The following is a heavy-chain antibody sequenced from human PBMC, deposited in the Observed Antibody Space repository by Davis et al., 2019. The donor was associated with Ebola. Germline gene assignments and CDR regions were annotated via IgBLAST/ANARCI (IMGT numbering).Heavy chain of an antibody. CDR2: INHSGST. Sequence: MPSETLSLTCAVYGGSFSGYYWRWIRQPQGKGLEWIGEINHSGSTNYNPSLKSRVTISVDTSKNQFSLKLGSVTAADRAVYYCARGRAFDIWGQGTMVTVSS. J-gene: IGHJ3*02. CDR3: ARGRAFDI. CDR1: GGSFSGYY. V-gene: IGHV4-34*01.